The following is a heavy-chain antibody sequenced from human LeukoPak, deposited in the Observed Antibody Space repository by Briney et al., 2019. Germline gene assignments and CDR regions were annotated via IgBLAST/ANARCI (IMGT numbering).Heavy chain of an antibody. D-gene: IGHD6-19*01. CDR1: GGSISSSSYY. J-gene: IGHJ5*02. CDR3: ARQRGYSSGWAHRSPYNWFDP. CDR2: IYYSGST. V-gene: IGHV4-39*01. Sequence: SETLSLTCTVSGGSISSSSYYWGWIRQPPGKGLEWIGSIYYSGSTYYNPSLKSRVTISVDTSKNQFSLKLSSVTAADTAVYYCARQRGYSSGWAHRSPYNWFDPWGQGTLVTVSS.